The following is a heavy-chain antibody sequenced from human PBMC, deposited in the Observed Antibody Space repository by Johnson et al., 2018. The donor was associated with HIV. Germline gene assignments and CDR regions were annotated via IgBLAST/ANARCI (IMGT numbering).Heavy chain of an antibody. D-gene: IGHD6-19*01. J-gene: IGHJ3*02. CDR2: ISHDGSND. CDR1: GFTFSTYV. CDR3: AKGPCGSGWNEMSHYTFDI. Sequence: QMQLVESGGGVVQPGRSLRLSCAASGFTFSTYVMYWVRQAPGKGLEWVALISHDGSNDYCADSVKGRFTISRDNSKNTMSLQMNSLRTEDTAVYYCAKGPCGSGWNEMSHYTFDIWGQGTMVTVSS. V-gene: IGHV3-30*18.